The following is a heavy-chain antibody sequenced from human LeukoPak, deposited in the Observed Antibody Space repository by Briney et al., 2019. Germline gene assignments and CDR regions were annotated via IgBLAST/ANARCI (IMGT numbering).Heavy chain of an antibody. D-gene: IGHD3-22*01. J-gene: IGHJ3*02. V-gene: IGHV3-30*18. Sequence: GGSLRLSCAASGFTFNSFGMHWVRQAPGKGLEWVAVISYDGSNKYFADSVKGRFTISRDNSKNTLYLQMNSLRAEDTAVYYCAKDYDSSGWAAFDIWGQGTMVTVPS. CDR1: GFTFNSFG. CDR3: AKDYDSSGWAAFDI. CDR2: ISYDGSNK.